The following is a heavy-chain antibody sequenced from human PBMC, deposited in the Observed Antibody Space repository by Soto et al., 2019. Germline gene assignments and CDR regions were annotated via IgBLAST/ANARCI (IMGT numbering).Heavy chain of an antibody. CDR1: GYDYVTYA. V-gene: IGHV1-18*01. D-gene: IGHD5-18*01. Sequence: QAQLVQSGAEVKKPGASVNVSCKASGYDYVTYAITWVRQRPGQGLEWMGWISTLNGNTNYAQNFQGRVTMTTDTSTRIVHLELRSLRSDDTAVYYYARRVQVWLPDYYGMDVWGQGTTVTVSS. J-gene: IGHJ6*02. CDR3: ARRVQVWLPDYYGMDV. CDR2: ISTLNGNT.